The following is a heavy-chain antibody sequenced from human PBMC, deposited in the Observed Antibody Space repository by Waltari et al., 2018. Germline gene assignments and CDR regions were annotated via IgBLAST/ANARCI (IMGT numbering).Heavy chain of an antibody. D-gene: IGHD2-15*01. V-gene: IGHV4-59*01. CDR3: AGQDCSGGSCPLDY. Sequence: QVQLQESGPGLVKPSETLSLTCTVSVGSISSYYWSWIRQPPGKGLEWIGYIYYSGSTNYNPALKSRVTISVDTSKNQFSLKLSSVTAADTAVYYCAGQDCSGGSCPLDYWGQGTLVTVSS. J-gene: IGHJ4*02. CDR2: IYYSGST. CDR1: VGSISSYY.